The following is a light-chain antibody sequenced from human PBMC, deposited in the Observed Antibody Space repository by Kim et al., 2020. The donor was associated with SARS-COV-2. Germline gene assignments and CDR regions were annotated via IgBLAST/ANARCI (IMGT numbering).Light chain of an antibody. Sequence: GQSITISCPGTSSDVGSYNYFSWYQQHPGKTPKFMIYDVSKRPSGISNRFSGSKSGNTASLTISGLQAEDEADYYCSSYTGSGTWVFGGGTKVTVL. CDR2: DVS. J-gene: IGLJ3*02. CDR3: SSYTGSGTWV. V-gene: IGLV2-14*03. CDR1: SSDVGSYNY.